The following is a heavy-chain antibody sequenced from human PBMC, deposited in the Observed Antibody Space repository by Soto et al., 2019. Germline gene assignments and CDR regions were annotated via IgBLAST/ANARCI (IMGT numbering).Heavy chain of an antibody. CDR3: ARGQQLVKYFQH. CDR2: INPSGGST. V-gene: IGHV1-46*01. J-gene: IGHJ1*01. Sequence: ASVKVSCKASGYTFTSYYMHWVRQAPGQGLEWMGIINPSGGSTSYEQKFKGRVTMTRDTSTSTVYMELSSLRSEDTAVYYCARGQQLVKYFQHWGQGTLVTVSS. D-gene: IGHD6-13*01. CDR1: GYTFTSYY.